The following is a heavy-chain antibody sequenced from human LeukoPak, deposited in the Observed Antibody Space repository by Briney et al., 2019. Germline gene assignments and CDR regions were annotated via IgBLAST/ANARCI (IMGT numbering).Heavy chain of an antibody. D-gene: IGHD6-13*01. CDR3: ARRITTSGLYYFDP. CDR2: IYSDETT. CDR1: GLTVSGNY. Sequence: PGGSLRLSCAASGLTVSGNYMSWVRQAPGKGLEWVSIIYSDETTAYPDSVKGRFTISRDNSKNMLYLQMNSLRVEDTAVYYCARRITTSGLYYFDPWGQGTLVTVSS. V-gene: IGHV3-66*04. J-gene: IGHJ4*02.